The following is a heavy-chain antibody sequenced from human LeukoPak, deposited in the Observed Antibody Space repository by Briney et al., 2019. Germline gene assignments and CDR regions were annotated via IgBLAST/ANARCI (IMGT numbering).Heavy chain of an antibody. CDR3: ARGGSDGYFDWLLSSNYGMDV. J-gene: IGHJ6*04. CDR2: ISAYNDNT. CDR1: GYTFTSYG. D-gene: IGHD3-9*01. V-gene: IGHV1-18*04. Sequence: ASVKVSCKASGYTFTSYGISWVRQAPGQGLEWMGWISAYNDNTNYAQKLQGRVTMTTDTSTSTAYMELRSLRSDDTAVYYCARGGSDGYFDWLLSSNYGMDVWGKGTTVTVSS.